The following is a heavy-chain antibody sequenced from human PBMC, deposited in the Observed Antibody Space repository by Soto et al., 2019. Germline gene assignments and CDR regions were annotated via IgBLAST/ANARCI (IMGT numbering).Heavy chain of an antibody. CDR2: INPATGAA. V-gene: IGHV1-2*02. J-gene: IGHJ3*02. D-gene: IGHD3-3*01. CDR1: GYPVTAYY. Sequence: QLHLVQSGAVVKKPGASVTVSCSASGYPVTAYYMHWVRQAPGRGLEWMGGINPATGAAKYTQTFQGRVPITRDTPTSTVFMELSGLTSEDTAVFYCSRGGGVGVAGSAAFDMWGQGTLVTVSS. CDR3: SRGGGVGVAGSAAFDM.